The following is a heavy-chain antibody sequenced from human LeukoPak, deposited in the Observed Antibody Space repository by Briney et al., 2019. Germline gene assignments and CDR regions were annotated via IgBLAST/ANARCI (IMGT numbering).Heavy chain of an antibody. V-gene: IGHV3-48*03. CDR2: ISSSGSTI. Sequence: GGSLRLSCAASGFTFSSYEMNWVRQAPGKGLEWVSYISSSGSTIYYADSVKGRFTISRDNAKNSLYLQMNSLRAEDTAVYYCARDSGDYTQYYHYYMDVWGKGTTVTISS. D-gene: IGHD4-17*01. J-gene: IGHJ6*03. CDR1: GFTFSSYE. CDR3: ARDSGDYTQYYHYYMDV.